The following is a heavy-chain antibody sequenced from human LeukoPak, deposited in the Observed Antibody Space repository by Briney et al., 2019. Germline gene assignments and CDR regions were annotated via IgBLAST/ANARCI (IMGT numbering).Heavy chain of an antibody. CDR3: ARGLVDFWSGYYNRNFDY. V-gene: IGHV1-8*01. D-gene: IGHD3-3*01. J-gene: IGHJ4*02. Sequence: ASVKVSCKASGYTFTSYDINWVRQATGQGLEWMGWTNPNSGNTGYAQKFQGRVTMTRNTSISTAYMELSSLRSEDTVVYYCARGLVDFWSGYYNRNFDYWGQGTLVTVSS. CDR2: TNPNSGNT. CDR1: GYTFTSYD.